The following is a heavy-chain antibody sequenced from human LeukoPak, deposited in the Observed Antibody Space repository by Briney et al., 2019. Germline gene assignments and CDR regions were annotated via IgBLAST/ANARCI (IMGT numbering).Heavy chain of an antibody. CDR2: IYYSGST. D-gene: IGHD1-26*01. CDR1: GGSISSSSYY. CDR3: ARQPKGSYYKYYFDY. V-gene: IGHV4-39*01. J-gene: IGHJ4*02. Sequence: QASETLSLTCTVSGGSISSSSYYWGWIRQPPGKGLEWIGSIYYSGSTYYNSSLKSRVTISVDTSKNQFSLKLSSVTAADTAVYYCARQPKGSYYKYYFDYWGQGTLVTVSS.